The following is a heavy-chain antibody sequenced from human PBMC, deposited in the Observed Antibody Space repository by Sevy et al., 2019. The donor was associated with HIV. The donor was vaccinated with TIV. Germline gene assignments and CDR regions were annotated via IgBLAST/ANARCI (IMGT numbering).Heavy chain of an antibody. Sequence: ASVKVSCKASGYTFTSQYMHWVRQTPGQGLEWMGIINPSGGSTRYAQKLQGRVTMTRDTSTSTVYMELSSLRSEDTAVYYCARDSDNYDILTGYYPFDYWGQGTLVTVSS. CDR2: INPSGGST. D-gene: IGHD3-9*01. J-gene: IGHJ4*02. CDR3: ARDSDNYDILTGYYPFDY. CDR1: GYTFTSQY. V-gene: IGHV1-46*04.